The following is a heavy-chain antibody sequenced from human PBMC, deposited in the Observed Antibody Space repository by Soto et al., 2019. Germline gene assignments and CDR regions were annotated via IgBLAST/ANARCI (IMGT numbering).Heavy chain of an antibody. CDR3: VTREAPATGTRSAIFDH. Sequence: GGSLRLSCSASGFTFSSYTLYWVRQAPGKGLEYVSVISNNGDSTDYADSVKDRFTISRDNSKNTLYLQMSSLRPEDTAMYYCVTREAPATGTRSAIFDHWGQGTLVTVSS. CDR2: ISNNGDST. D-gene: IGHD6-13*01. V-gene: IGHV3-64D*08. CDR1: GFTFSSYT. J-gene: IGHJ4*02.